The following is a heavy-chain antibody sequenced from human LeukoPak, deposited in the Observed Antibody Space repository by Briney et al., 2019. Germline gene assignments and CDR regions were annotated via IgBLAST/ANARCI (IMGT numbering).Heavy chain of an antibody. CDR3: ATDGPSPWGLRYFDF. J-gene: IGHJ4*02. CDR1: GFTLSNAW. CDR2: IKSKTDGATI. Sequence: GGSLRLSCAASGFTLSNAWMSWVRQAPGKGLEWVGRIKSKTDGATIEYAAPVKGRFTISRDDSKNMVYLQMNSLKTEDTAVYYCATDGPSPWGLRYFDFWGQGTLVTVSS. V-gene: IGHV3-15*01. D-gene: IGHD7-27*01.